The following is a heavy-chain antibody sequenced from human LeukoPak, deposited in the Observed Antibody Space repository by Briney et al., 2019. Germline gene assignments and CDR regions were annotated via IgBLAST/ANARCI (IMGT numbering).Heavy chain of an antibody. CDR1: GFTFSSYE. J-gene: IGHJ3*02. CDR2: IGSSGSTI. Sequence: GGSLRLPCAASGFTFSSYEMNWVRQAQGKGLEWVPTIGSSGSTIYYADSVKGRFTISKDNAKNSLYLQMNSLRAEDTAVYYCARETRTQTLDAFDIWGQGTMVTVSS. D-gene: IGHD1-14*01. CDR3: ARETRTQTLDAFDI. V-gene: IGHV3-48*03.